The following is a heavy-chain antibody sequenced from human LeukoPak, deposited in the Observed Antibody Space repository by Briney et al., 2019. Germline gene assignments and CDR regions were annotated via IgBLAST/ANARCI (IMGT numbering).Heavy chain of an antibody. D-gene: IGHD4-11*01. V-gene: IGHV1-18*01. Sequence: ASVKVSCKTSGYTFTTHGISWVRQAPGQGLEWMGWISTSKGDTNYAQKFKGRLTMTTDRYTSTAYMELRSLSSDDTAVYYCARDWPTVITDYWGQGTLVTVSS. J-gene: IGHJ4*02. CDR3: ARDWPTVITDY. CDR1: GYTFTTHG. CDR2: ISTSKGDT.